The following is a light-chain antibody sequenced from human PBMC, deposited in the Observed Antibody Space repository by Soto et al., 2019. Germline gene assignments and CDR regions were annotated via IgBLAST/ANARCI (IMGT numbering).Light chain of an antibody. Sequence: QSALTQPASVSGSPGQSITISCTGTSSDVGGYTYVSWYQQHSGKAPKLMIYQVSNRPSGVSNRFSGSKSGNTASLTISGLQTEDEADYYCSSYTNSNTRVFGGGTKLTVL. J-gene: IGLJ3*02. CDR3: SSYTNSNTRV. V-gene: IGLV2-14*01. CDR2: QVS. CDR1: SSDVGGYTY.